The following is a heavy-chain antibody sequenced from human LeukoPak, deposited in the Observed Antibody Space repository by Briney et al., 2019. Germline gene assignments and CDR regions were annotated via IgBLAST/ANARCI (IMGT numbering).Heavy chain of an antibody. Sequence: SETLSLTCTVSGGSMNTYYWTWIRQPPGKGLEWIGYIYHSGSTKYNPSLKSRATISVDTSKTQLSLKLSSVTAADTAVYYCARGGGYFNYWGQGTLVTVSS. J-gene: IGHJ4*02. CDR2: IYHSGST. CDR3: ARGGGYFNY. V-gene: IGHV4-59*01. CDR1: GGSMNTYY. D-gene: IGHD3-16*01.